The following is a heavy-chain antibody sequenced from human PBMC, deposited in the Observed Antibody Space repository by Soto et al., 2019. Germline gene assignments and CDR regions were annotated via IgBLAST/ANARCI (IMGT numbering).Heavy chain of an antibody. Sequence: QVQLVQSGGELKKPGASVKVSCKASGYTFTNYAISWVRQAPGRGLEWMGWVNTYNGNPNYAQIFQGRVTMTTDTSTGTAYMGVRSLKSDYSAIYYCARDSQYSTSWQRFDSWGQGTLVTVSS. CDR1: GYTFTNYA. D-gene: IGHD6-13*01. J-gene: IGHJ4*02. CDR2: VNTYNGNP. CDR3: ARDSQYSTSWQRFDS. V-gene: IGHV1-18*01.